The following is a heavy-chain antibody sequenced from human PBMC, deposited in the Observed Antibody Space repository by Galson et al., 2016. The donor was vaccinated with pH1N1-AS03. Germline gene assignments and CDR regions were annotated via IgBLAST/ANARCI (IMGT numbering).Heavy chain of an antibody. CDR1: GFMVEQYG. CDR2: MSWGSAKI. D-gene: IGHD6-19*01. Sequence: SLRLSRAASGFMVEQYGVHWVRQTPGKGLEWVAGMSWGSAKIDYADSVKGRFTISRDNAQNSLYLQMSSLRPEDTAVYFCVKDVLSDGWFTAADSWGQGTLVTVSS. CDR3: VKDVLSDGWFTAADS. V-gene: IGHV3-9*01. J-gene: IGHJ4*02.